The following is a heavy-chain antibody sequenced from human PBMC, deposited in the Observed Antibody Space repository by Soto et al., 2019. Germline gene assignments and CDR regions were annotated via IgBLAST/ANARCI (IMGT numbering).Heavy chain of an antibody. CDR2: ISGGNT. D-gene: IGHD2-21*01. CDR3: AKAPSSDCNSGACSLRS. J-gene: IGHJ5*02. V-gene: IGHV3-23*01. CDR1: GFTFSNYG. Sequence: GGSLRLSCAASGFTFSNYGMSWVRQAPGKGLEWVSSISGGNTFYAGSVKGRFTISRDNSKNTLYLQMNSLTAEDTAVYFCAKAPSSDCNSGACSLRSWGQGTLVTVSS.